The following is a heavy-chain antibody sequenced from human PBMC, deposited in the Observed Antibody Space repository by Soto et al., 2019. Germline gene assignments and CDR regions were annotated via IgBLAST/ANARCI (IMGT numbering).Heavy chain of an antibody. CDR2: IDWDDDK. CDR1: GFSLSTSGMC. J-gene: IGHJ6*02. CDR3: ARILVIAAAGHYGMDV. D-gene: IGHD6-13*01. V-gene: IGHV2-70*11. Sequence: GSGPTLVKPTQTLTLTCTFSGFSLSTSGMCVSWIRQPPGKALEWLARIDWDDDKYYSTSLKTRLTISKDTSKNQVVLTMTNMDTVDSASFYCARILVIAAAGHYGMDVWGQGTTVTVXS.